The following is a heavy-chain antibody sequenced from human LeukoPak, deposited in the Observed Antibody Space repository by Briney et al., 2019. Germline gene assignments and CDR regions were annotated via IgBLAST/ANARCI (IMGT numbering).Heavy chain of an antibody. V-gene: IGHV1-69*13. CDR2: IIPIFGTA. CDR1: GGTFSSYA. Sequence: SVKVSCKASGGTFSSYAISWVRQAPGQGLEWMGGIIPIFGTANYAQKFQGRVTITADESTSTAYMELSSLRSEDTAVYYCARGGPGTYFGSGHLDLWGRGTLVTVSS. CDR3: ARGGPGTYFGSGHLDL. J-gene: IGHJ2*01. D-gene: IGHD3-10*01.